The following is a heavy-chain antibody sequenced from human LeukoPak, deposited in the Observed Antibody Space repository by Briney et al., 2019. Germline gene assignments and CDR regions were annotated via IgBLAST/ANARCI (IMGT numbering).Heavy chain of an antibody. D-gene: IGHD6-13*01. CDR3: AKQFAGAAYYFDY. CDR1: GFTFSTNA. J-gene: IGHJ4*02. Sequence: GGSLRISCAASGFTFSTNAMSWVRQAPGKGLEWVSSITKSGGDTYYADSVKGRFTISRDNSKNTLYLQMNSLRPEDTAVYYCAKQFAGAAYYFDYWGQGTLVTVSS. CDR2: ITKSGGDT. V-gene: IGHV3-23*01.